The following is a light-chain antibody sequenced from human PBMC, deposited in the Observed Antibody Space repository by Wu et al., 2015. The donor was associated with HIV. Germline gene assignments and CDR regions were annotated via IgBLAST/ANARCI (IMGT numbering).Light chain of an antibody. CDR1: QSINSW. Sequence: DIQMTQSPSTLSASVGDRVTITCRASQSINSWLAWYQQKPGKAPNLLIYKASTLEGGVPSRFSGSGSGTEFTLTISSLQPDDFATYYCQQYNGYPLTFGGGTRVEIK. J-gene: IGKJ4*01. V-gene: IGKV1-5*03. CDR2: KAS. CDR3: QQYNGYPLT.